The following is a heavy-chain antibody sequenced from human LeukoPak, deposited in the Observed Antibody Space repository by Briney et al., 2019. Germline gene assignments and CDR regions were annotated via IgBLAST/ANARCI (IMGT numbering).Heavy chain of an antibody. CDR3: AKDIGYSSSWYEY. V-gene: IGHV3-9*01. J-gene: IGHJ4*02. D-gene: IGHD6-13*01. Sequence: PGGSLRLSCAASGFTFDDYAMPWVRQAPGKGLEWVSGISWNSGSIGYADSVEGRFTISRDNAKNSVYLQMNSLRADDTALYYGAKDIGYSSSWYEYWGQGTLVTVSS. CDR1: GFTFDDYA. CDR2: ISWNSGSI.